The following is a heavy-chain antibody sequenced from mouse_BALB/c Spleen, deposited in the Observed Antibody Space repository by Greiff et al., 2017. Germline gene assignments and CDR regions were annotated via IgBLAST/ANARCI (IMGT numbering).Heavy chain of an antibody. J-gene: IGHJ3*01. CDR3: ARDIGGYYPAWFAY. Sequence: EVKVVESGGGLVQPGGSLRLSCATSGFTFTDYYMSWVRQPPGKALEWLGFIRNKANGYTTEYSASVKGRFTISRDNSQSILYLQMNTLRAEDSATYYCARDIGGYYPAWFAYWGQGTLVTVSA. V-gene: IGHV7-3*02. CDR1: GFTFTDYY. D-gene: IGHD2-3*01. CDR2: IRNKANGYTT.